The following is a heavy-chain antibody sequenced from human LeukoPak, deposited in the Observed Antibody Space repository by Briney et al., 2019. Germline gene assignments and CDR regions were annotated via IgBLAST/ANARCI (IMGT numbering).Heavy chain of an antibody. Sequence: GASVTVSFTASGYTFTSYGISWVRQAPGQGLEWMGWISAYNGNTNYAQKLQGRVTMTTDTSTSTAYMELRSLRSDDTAVYYCARDRRLLLYYYYYGMDVWGQGTTVTVSS. CDR3: ARDRRLLLYYYYYGMDV. D-gene: IGHD2-15*01. CDR1: GYTFTSYG. CDR2: ISAYNGNT. V-gene: IGHV1-18*01. J-gene: IGHJ6*02.